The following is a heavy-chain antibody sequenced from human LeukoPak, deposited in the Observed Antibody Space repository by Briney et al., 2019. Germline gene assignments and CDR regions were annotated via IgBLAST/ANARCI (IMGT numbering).Heavy chain of an antibody. D-gene: IGHD6-6*01. CDR1: GGSISSYY. CDR3: ARGWGSSIAARYYFDY. J-gene: IGHJ4*02. Sequence: SETLSLTCTISGGSISSYYWSWIRQPPGKGLEWIGYIYYSGSTNYNPSLKSRVTISVDTSKNQFSLKLSSVTAADTAVYYCARGWGSSIAARYYFDYWGQGTLVTVSS. V-gene: IGHV4-59*01. CDR2: IYYSGST.